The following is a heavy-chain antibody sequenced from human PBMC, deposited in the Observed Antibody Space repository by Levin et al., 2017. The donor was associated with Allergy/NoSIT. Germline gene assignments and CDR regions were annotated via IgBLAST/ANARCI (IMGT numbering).Heavy chain of an antibody. CDR2: VSGSGDNT. CDR1: GFTFHHYA. V-gene: IGHV3-23*01. Sequence: GGSLRLSCETSGFTFHHYAISWVRQAPGKGLEWVSAVSGSGDNTYYADSVRGRFTIFKDNSRSTVYLQRSSLRVEDTAFYYCASFPIVRLYGHRQDMDVWGRGTTVTVSS. CDR3: ASFPIVRLYGHRQDMDV. J-gene: IGHJ6*02. D-gene: IGHD2/OR15-2a*01.